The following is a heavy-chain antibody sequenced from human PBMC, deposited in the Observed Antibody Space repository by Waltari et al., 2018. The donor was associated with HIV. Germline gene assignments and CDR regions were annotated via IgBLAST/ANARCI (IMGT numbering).Heavy chain of an antibody. J-gene: IGHJ4*02. CDR2: MSPNSGKT. D-gene: IGHD3-3*01. V-gene: IGHV1-8*01. CDR1: GYDFSTFD. Sequence: QVQLVQSGAEVKQPGAEVRVSCKTSGYDFSTFDINWVRQAAGQGLEWMGWMSPNSGKTGYAQRFKGRVSMTRDTSIDTAYMELSSLTSHDTAVYYCAKSRPGAVFGDNWGQGTLVAVSS. CDR3: AKSRPGAVFGDN.